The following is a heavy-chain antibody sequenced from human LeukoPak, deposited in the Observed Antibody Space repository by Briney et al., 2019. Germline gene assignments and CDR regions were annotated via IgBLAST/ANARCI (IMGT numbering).Heavy chain of an antibody. Sequence: GGSLRLSCAASGFTFSSYAMSWVRQAPGKGLEWVSAISGSGGSTYYADSVKGRFTISRDNSRNTLYLQMNSLRAEDTAVYYCARYSRPRGAHYYYYGMDVWGQGTTVTVSS. CDR3: ARYSRPRGAHYYYYGMDV. CDR1: GFTFSSYA. V-gene: IGHV3-23*01. D-gene: IGHD4-11*01. CDR2: ISGSGGST. J-gene: IGHJ6*02.